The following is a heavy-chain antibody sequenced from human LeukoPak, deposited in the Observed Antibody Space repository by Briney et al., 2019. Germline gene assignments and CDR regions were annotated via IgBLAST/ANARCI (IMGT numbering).Heavy chain of an antibody. V-gene: IGHV5-51*01. CDR2: IYPGDSNT. J-gene: IGHJ5*02. D-gene: IGHD2-15*01. Sequence: GESLKISCKSSGYSLTNNWIGWVRQMPGKGLEWMGIIYPGDSNTKYSPPFQGQVTISVDKSITTAYLQWSSLKASDTAMYYCVRSPACSGGDCYPNWFDPWGQGTLVTVSS. CDR3: VRSPACSGGDCYPNWFDP. CDR1: GYSLTNNW.